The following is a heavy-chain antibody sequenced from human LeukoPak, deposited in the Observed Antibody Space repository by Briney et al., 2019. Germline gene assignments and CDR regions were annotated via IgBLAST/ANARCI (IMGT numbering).Heavy chain of an antibody. CDR3: ARGGSYEQFDY. Sequence: ASVKVSCKASGGTFSSYAISWVRQAPGQGVEWMGGIIPIFGTANYAQKFQGRVTITADESTSTAYMELSSLRSEDTAVYYCARGGSYEQFDYWGQGTLVTVSS. V-gene: IGHV1-69*13. J-gene: IGHJ4*02. CDR2: IIPIFGTA. CDR1: GGTFSSYA. D-gene: IGHD1-26*01.